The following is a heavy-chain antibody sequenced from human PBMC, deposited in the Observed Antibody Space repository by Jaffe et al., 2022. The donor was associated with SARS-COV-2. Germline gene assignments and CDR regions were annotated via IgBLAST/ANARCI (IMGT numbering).Heavy chain of an antibody. V-gene: IGHV4-4*02. CDR2: IYHSGST. J-gene: IGHJ6*02. CDR3: ARAGSGALETLYYYGMDV. Sequence: QVQLQESGPGLVKPSGTLSLTCAVSGGSISSSNWWSWVRQPPGKGLEWIGEIYHSGSTNYNPSLKSRVTISVDKSKNQFSLKLSSVTAADTAVYYCARAGSGALETLYYYGMDVWGQGTTVTVSS. D-gene: IGHD2-8*02. CDR1: GGSISSSNW.